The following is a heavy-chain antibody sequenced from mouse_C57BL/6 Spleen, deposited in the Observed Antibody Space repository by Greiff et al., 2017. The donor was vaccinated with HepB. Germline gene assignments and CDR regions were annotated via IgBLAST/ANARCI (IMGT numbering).Heavy chain of an antibody. CDR3: ALYGPWFAY. Sequence: VQLQQPGAELVMPGASVKLSCKASGYTFTSYWMHWVKQRPGQGLEWIGEIDPSDSYTNYNQKFKGKSTLTVDKSSSTAYMQLSSLTSEDSAVYYCALYGPWFAYWGQGTLVTVSA. CDR1: GYTFTSYW. V-gene: IGHV1-69*01. CDR2: IDPSDSYT. D-gene: IGHD1-1*02. J-gene: IGHJ3*01.